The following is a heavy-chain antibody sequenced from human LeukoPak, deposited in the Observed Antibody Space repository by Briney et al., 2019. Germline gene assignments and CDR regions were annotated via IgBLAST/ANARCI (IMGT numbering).Heavy chain of an antibody. CDR3: ARGRFGRAYYDSSGYYYDY. D-gene: IGHD3-22*01. V-gene: IGHV4-34*01. J-gene: IGHJ4*02. CDR2: INHSGST. Sequence: PSETLSLTCAVYGGSFSGYYWSWIRQPPGKGPEWIGEINHSGSTNYNPSLKSRVTISVDTSKNQFSLKLSSVTAADTAVYYCARGRFGRAYYDSSGYYYDYWGQGTLVTVSS. CDR1: GGSFSGYY.